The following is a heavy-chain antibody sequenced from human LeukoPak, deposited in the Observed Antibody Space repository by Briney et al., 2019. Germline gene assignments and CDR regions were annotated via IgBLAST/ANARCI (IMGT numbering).Heavy chain of an antibody. CDR2: ISYDGTNK. CDR1: GFTFSSYA. D-gene: IGHD5-18*01. Sequence: GGSLRLSCAASGFTFSSYAMHWVRQAPGKGLEWVAVISYDGTNKYYADSVKGRFTISRDNSKNTLYLQMNSLRAEDTAVYYCASLGTAMVSLYYYVMDVWGQGTTVTVSS. CDR3: ASLGTAMVSLYYYVMDV. V-gene: IGHV3-30-3*01. J-gene: IGHJ6*02.